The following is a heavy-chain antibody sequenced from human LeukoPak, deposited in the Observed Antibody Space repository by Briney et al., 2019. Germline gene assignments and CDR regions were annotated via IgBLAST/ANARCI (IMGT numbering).Heavy chain of an antibody. CDR1: GFTFSSYA. CDR3: ARDVEQWLVRVYYFDY. V-gene: IGHV3-23*01. Sequence: PGGSLRLSCAASGFTFSSYAMSWVRQAPGKGLEWVSAISGSGGSTYYADSVKGRFTISRDNSKNMLYLQMNSLRAEDTAVYYCARDVEQWLVRVYYFDYWGQGTLVTVSS. J-gene: IGHJ4*02. D-gene: IGHD6-19*01. CDR2: ISGSGGST.